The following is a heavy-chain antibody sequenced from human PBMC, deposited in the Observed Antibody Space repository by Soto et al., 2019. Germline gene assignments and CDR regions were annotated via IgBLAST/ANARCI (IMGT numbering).Heavy chain of an antibody. CDR2: IWYGGSSK. V-gene: IGHV3-33*08. CDR1: GFTFSNYD. Sequence: GGSLRLSCAASGFTFSNYDMSWVRQAPGKGLEWVAVIWYGGSSKNYADSVKGRFTISRDNSKNTLYLQMNSLRAEDTAVYYCARGITMPYYYMDVWGKGTTVTVSS. J-gene: IGHJ6*03. CDR3: ARGITMPYYYMDV. D-gene: IGHD3-10*01.